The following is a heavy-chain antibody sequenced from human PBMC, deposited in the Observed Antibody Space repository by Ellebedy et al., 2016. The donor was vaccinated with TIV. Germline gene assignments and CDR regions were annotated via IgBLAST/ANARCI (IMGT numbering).Heavy chain of an antibody. J-gene: IGHJ4*02. V-gene: IGHV3-23*01. Sequence: GESLKISCVASGFTFSNYAMSWVRQAPGKGLECVSAIGTSGETTKYADSVKGRFTISRDNSKTTLYLQMTSLKGEDTAVYYCAKDRGVGLGISNFYDSWGQGTLVIVSS. D-gene: IGHD7-27*01. CDR1: GFTFSNYA. CDR3: AKDRGVGLGISNFYDS. CDR2: IGTSGETT.